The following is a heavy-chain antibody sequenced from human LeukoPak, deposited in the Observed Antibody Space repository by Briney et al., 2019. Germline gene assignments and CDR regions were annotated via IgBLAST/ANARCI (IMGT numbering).Heavy chain of an antibody. D-gene: IGHD2-15*01. CDR3: AARPGEVAVPYDY. CDR2: ISRGGDVT. Sequence: GGSLRLSCAASGFTFSTYALTWVRQAPGKGLEWVSLISRGGDVTYYADSVKGRFTISRDSSKNTLYLQMHSLRAEDTAVYYCAARPGEVAVPYDYWGQGTLVTVSS. CDR1: GFTFSTYA. J-gene: IGHJ4*02. V-gene: IGHV3-23*01.